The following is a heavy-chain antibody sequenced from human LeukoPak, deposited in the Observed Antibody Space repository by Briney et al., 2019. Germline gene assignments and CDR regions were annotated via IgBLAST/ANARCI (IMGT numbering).Heavy chain of an antibody. CDR2: ISAYNGNT. CDR3: ARDRGTLWFGELLHTDTFFDY. J-gene: IGHJ4*02. D-gene: IGHD3-10*01. Sequence: ASVKVSCKASGYTFTSYGISWVRQAPGQGLEWMGWISAYNGNTNYAQKLQGRVTMTTDTSTSTAYMELRSLRSDDTAVYYCARDRGTLWFGELLHTDTFFDYWGQGTLVTVSS. V-gene: IGHV1-18*01. CDR1: GYTFTSYG.